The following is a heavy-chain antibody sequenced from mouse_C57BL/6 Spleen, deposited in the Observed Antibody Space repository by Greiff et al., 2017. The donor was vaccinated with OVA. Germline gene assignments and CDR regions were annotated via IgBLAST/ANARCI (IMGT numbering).Heavy chain of an antibody. CDR1: GYTFTDYN. CDR2: INPNNGGT. V-gene: IGHV1-18*01. CDR3: ARRDSSGYGFAY. Sequence: EVQVVESGPELVKPGASVKIPCKASGYTFTDYNMDWVKQSHGKSLEWIGDINPNNGGTIYNQKFKGKATLTVDTSSSTAYMELRSLTSEDTAVYYCARRDSSGYGFAYWGQGTLVTVSA. J-gene: IGHJ3*01. D-gene: IGHD3-2*02.